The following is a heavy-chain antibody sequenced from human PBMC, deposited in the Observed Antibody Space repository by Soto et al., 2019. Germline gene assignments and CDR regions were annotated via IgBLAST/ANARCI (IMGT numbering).Heavy chain of an antibody. J-gene: IGHJ4*02. CDR3: ARGAPYYYDSSGYYY. CDR1: GGTFSSYA. Sequence: ASVKVSCKASGGTFSSYAISWVRQAPGQGLEWMGGIIPILGIANYAQKFQCRVTITADKSTSTAYMELSSLRSEDTAVYYCARGAPYYYDSSGYYYWGQGTLVTVSS. V-gene: IGHV1-69*10. D-gene: IGHD3-22*01. CDR2: IIPILGIA.